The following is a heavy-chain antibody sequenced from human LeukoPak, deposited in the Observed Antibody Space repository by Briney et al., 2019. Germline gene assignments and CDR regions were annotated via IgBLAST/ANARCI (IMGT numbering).Heavy chain of an antibody. CDR3: ARGGSLNYSNYVFDY. CDR1: GGSISSGGYS. V-gene: IGHV4-30-2*01. Sequence: SQTLSLTCAVSGGSISSGGYSWSWIRQPPGKGLEWIGYIYHSGSTYYNPSLKSRVTISVDTSKNQFSLKLSSVTAADTAVYYCARGGSLNYSNYVFDYWGQGTLVTVSS. J-gene: IGHJ4*02. CDR2: IYHSGST. D-gene: IGHD4-4*01.